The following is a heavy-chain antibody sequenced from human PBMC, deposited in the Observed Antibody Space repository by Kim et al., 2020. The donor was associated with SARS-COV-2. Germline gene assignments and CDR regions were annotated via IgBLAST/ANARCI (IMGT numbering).Heavy chain of an antibody. J-gene: IGHJ3*02. Sequence: ASVKVSCKASGYTFTSYAMNWVRQAPGQGLEWMGWIDTNTGNPTYAQGFTGRFVFSLDTSVSTAYLQISSLKAEDTAVYYCARDLHYYDSSGFDDAFDIWGQGTMVTVSS. D-gene: IGHD3-22*01. CDR2: IDTNTGNP. CDR1: GYTFTSYA. V-gene: IGHV7-4-1*02. CDR3: ARDLHYYDSSGFDDAFDI.